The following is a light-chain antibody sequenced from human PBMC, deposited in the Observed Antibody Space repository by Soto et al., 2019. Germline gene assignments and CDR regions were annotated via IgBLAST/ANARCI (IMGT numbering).Light chain of an antibody. CDR2: STS. V-gene: IGKV3-20*01. CDR3: QHCDSSRLT. CDR1: QSVGSGY. Sequence: EIVLTQSPGTLSLSPGERATLSCRASQSVGSGYLAWYQQKRGQPPRLLIYSTSSRATGIPDRFSGSASGTDFTLTISRLEPEDFAVYFCQHCDSSRLTFGGETKVEIK. J-gene: IGKJ4*01.